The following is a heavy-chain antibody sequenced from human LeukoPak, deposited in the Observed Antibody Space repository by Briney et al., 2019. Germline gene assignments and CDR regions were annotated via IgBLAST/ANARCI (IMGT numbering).Heavy chain of an antibody. CDR3: ARGKDYSSGWYDWFYP. J-gene: IGHJ5*02. D-gene: IGHD6-19*01. CDR1: VASISSYY. Sequence: PSETLSLTCTVSVASISSYYWSWIRQPAGKGLEWIGRIYTSGSTNYNPSLKSRVTISVDKSKNQFSLKLSSVTAADTAVYYCARGKDYSSGWYDWFYPWGQGTLVTVSS. CDR2: IYTSGST. V-gene: IGHV4-4*07.